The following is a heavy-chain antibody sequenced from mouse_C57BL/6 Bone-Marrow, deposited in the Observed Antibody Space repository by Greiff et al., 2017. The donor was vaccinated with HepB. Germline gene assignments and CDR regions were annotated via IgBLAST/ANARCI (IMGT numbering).Heavy chain of an antibody. V-gene: IGHV5-6*01. D-gene: IGHD1-1*01. Sequence: EVKLMESGGDLVKPGGSLKLSCAASGFTFSSYGMSWVRQTPDKRLEWVATISSGGSYTYYPDSVKGRFTISRDNAKNTLYLQMSSLKSEDTAMYYCARLLYFDYWGQGTTLTVSS. CDR2: ISSGGSYT. CDR3: ARLLYFDY. J-gene: IGHJ2*01. CDR1: GFTFSSYG.